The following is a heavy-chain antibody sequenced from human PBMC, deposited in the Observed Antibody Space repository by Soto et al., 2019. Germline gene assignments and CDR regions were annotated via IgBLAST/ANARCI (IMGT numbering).Heavy chain of an antibody. CDR2: ISGDGVTT. CDR3: AREYYGLLTGDYTDY. D-gene: IGHD3-9*01. Sequence: EVQLVESGGDLVQRGGSLRLSCAASGFPFSSYWMHWVRHTPGKGLDWVARISGDGVTTYYADSVTGRFTVSRDNAKNTLSLKISGLRAEDTAVYYCAREYYGLLTGDYTDYWGQGTLVSVSS. V-gene: IGHV3-74*01. CDR1: GFPFSSYW. J-gene: IGHJ4*02.